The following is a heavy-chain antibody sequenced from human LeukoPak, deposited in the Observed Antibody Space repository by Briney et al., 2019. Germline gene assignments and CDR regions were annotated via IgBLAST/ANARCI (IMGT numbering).Heavy chain of an antibody. V-gene: IGHV4-34*01. J-gene: IGHJ2*01. Sequence: SETLSLTCAVYGGSFSGYYWSWIRQPPGKGLEWIGEINHSGSTNYNPSLKSRVTMSVDTSKNQFSLKLSSVTAADTAVYYCARVRKLRNWYFDLWGRGTLVTVSS. CDR2: INHSGST. CDR1: GGSFSGYY. CDR3: ARVRKLRNWYFDL. D-gene: IGHD1-7*01.